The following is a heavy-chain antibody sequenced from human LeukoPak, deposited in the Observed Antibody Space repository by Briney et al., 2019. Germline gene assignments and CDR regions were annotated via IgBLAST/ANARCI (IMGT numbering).Heavy chain of an antibody. D-gene: IGHD2-21*02. CDR1: GEPFSGYY. J-gene: IGHJ3*02. CDR2: INHSGST. Sequence: SETLSLTCAVYGEPFSGYYWSWIRQPPGKGLEWIGEINHSGSTNYNPSLKSRVTISVDTSKNQFSLKLSSVTAADTAVYYCARGRNYRRYCGGDCPGAFDIWGQGTMVTVSS. V-gene: IGHV4-34*01. CDR3: ARGRNYRRYCGGDCPGAFDI.